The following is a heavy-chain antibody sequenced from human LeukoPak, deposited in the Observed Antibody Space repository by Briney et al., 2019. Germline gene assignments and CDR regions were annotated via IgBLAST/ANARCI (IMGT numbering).Heavy chain of an antibody. CDR2: ISWDGGST. J-gene: IGHJ6*03. V-gene: IGHV3-43D*03. CDR3: AKDIVAYSSIATNSYMDV. CDR1: GFTFDDYA. Sequence: PGGSLRLSCAASGFTFDDYAMHWVRQAPGKGLEGVALISWDGGSTYYADSVKGRFTISRDNSKNSLYLQMNSLRAEDTALYYCAKDIVAYSSIATNSYMDVWGKGTTVTVSS. D-gene: IGHD6-13*01.